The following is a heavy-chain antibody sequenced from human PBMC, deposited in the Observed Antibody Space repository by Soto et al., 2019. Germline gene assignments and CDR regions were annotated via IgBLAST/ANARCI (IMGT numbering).Heavy chain of an antibody. CDR2: INHSGST. CDR1: GGSFSGYY. V-gene: IGHV4-34*01. D-gene: IGHD6-13*01. J-gene: IGHJ5*02. Sequence: PSETLSLTCAVYGGSFSGYYWSWIRQPPGKGLEWIGEINHSGSTNYNPSLKSRVTISVDTSKNQFSLKLSSVTAADTAVSDCASPVGQHSSNWFDPWGQGTLVTVSS. CDR3: ASPVGQHSSNWFDP.